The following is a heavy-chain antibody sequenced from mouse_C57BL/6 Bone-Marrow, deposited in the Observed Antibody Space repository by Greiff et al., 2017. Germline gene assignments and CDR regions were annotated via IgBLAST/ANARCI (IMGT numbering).Heavy chain of an antibody. J-gene: IGHJ4*01. Sequence: EVKLVESGGVLVQSGRSLRLSCATSGFTFSDFYMEWVRQAPGKGLEWIAASRNKANDYTTEYSASVKGRFIVSRDTSQSILYLQMNALRAEDTAIYYCARDASGYYAYYAMDYWGQGTSVTVSS. CDR2: SRNKANDYTT. V-gene: IGHV7-1*01. CDR1: GFTFSDFY. CDR3: ARDASGYYAYYAMDY. D-gene: IGHD2-3*01.